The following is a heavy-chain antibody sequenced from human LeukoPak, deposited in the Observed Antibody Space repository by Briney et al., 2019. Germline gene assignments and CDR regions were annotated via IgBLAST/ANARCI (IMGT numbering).Heavy chain of an antibody. J-gene: IGHJ4*02. Sequence: PSETLSLTCTVSGGSISSSSYYWGWIRQPPGKGLEWIGSIYYSGSTYYNPSLKSRVTISVDTSKNQFSLKLSSVTAADTAVYYCARALGYDRFGYWGQGTLVTVSS. CDR2: IYYSGST. CDR3: ARALGYDRFGY. CDR1: GGSISSSSYY. D-gene: IGHD5-12*01. V-gene: IGHV4-39*07.